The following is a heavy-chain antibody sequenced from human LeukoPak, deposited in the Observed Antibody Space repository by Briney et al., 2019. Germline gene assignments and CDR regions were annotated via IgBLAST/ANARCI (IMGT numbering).Heavy chain of an antibody. CDR1: GVIFSSYA. D-gene: IGHD1-14*01. J-gene: IGHJ4*02. CDR3: AKGITASRPNYFDS. CDR2: ISSSGSGT. Sequence: GGSLRLSCAASGVIFSSYAMNWVRQAPGKGLEWVSTISSSGSGTYYADSVKGRFTISRDNSKNTLYLQMNSLRAEDTAVYYCAKGITASRPNYFDSWGQGTLVTVSS. V-gene: IGHV3-23*01.